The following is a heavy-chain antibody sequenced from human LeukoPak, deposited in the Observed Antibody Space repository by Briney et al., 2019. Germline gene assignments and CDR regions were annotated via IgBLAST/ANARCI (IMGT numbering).Heavy chain of an antibody. CDR2: IYYSGST. V-gene: IGHV4-59*12. D-gene: IGHD3-22*01. CDR3: ARTGYYDSSGYGGNWFDP. J-gene: IGHJ5*02. Sequence: SETLSLTCTVSGGSISSYYWSWIRQPPGKGLEWIGYIYYSGSTNYNPSLKSRVTISVDTSKNQFSLKLSSVTALDTAVYYCARTGYYDSSGYGGNWFDPWGQGTLVTVSS. CDR1: GGSISSYY.